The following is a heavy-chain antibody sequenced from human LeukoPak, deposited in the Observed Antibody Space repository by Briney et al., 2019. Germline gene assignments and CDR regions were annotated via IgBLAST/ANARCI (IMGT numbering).Heavy chain of an antibody. CDR1: GFTFSSYW. Sequence: GGSLRLSCAASGFTFSSYWMHWVRQAPGKGLVWVSRINSDGSSTSYADSVKGRFTISRDNAKNTLYLQMNSLRAEDTAVYYCARERTYYYMDVWGKGTTVTVSS. CDR3: ARERTYYYMDV. J-gene: IGHJ6*03. V-gene: IGHV3-74*01. CDR2: INSDGSST.